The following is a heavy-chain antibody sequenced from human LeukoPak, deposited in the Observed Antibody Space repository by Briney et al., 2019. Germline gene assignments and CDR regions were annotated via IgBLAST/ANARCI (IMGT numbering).Heavy chain of an antibody. D-gene: IGHD3-3*01. CDR2: VYYSGST. J-gene: IGHJ4*02. CDR1: GGSISTYY. V-gene: IGHV4-59*01. Sequence: PSETLSLTCTVSGGSISTYYWSWVRQPPGKGLEWIGYVYYSGSTEYNPALKSRVTISIDTSKIQFSLKLNSMTAADTAVYYCARGRDFWSGYSFDSWGQGTLVTVSS. CDR3: ARGRDFWSGYSFDS.